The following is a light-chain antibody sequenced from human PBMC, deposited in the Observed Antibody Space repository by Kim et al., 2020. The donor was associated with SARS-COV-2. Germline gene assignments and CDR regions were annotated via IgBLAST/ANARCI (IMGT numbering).Light chain of an antibody. CDR3: NSRDNSHYHVL. Sequence: SSELTQDPVVSVALGPTVRITCQGASLRNYYATWYQQKPGQAPLLVIYGKNNRPSGIPDRFSGSSSGSTASLTITGAQAEDEADYYCNSRDNSHYHVLFGGGTQLTVL. J-gene: IGLJ2*01. CDR2: GKN. V-gene: IGLV3-19*01. CDR1: SLRNYY.